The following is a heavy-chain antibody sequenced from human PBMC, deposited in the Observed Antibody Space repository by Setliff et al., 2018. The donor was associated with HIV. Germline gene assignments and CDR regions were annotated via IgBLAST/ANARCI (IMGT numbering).Heavy chain of an antibody. V-gene: IGHV4-31*03. Sequence: SETLSLTCTVSGGSISSGSYYWSWIRQHPGKGLEWIGYIYYSGSTYYNPSLKSRVTISVDTSKNQFSLKLSSVTAAYTAVYYCAREGTDYYYYYMDVWGKGTTVTVSS. CDR2: IYYSGST. D-gene: IGHD1-1*01. CDR3: AREGTDYYYYYMDV. J-gene: IGHJ6*03. CDR1: GGSISSGSYY.